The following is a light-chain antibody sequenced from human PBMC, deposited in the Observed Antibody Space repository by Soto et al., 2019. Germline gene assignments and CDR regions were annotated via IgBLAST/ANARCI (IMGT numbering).Light chain of an antibody. V-gene: IGKV3-20*01. J-gene: IGKJ1*01. Sequence: EIVLTQSPGTLSLSPGERATLSCRASQSVISNYLAWYQQKPGLAPRLLIYGVSIRATGIPDRFSGSGSGTDFTLTISRLEPEDFAVYYCLQYGRSPKTFGQGTKVEIK. CDR1: QSVISNY. CDR2: GVS. CDR3: LQYGRSPKT.